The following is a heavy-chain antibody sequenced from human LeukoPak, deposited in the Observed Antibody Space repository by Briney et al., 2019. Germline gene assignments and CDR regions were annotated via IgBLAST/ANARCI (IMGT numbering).Heavy chain of an antibody. V-gene: IGHV3-23*01. CDR3: AKDQVWIVVGSFDY. Sequence: GGSLRLSCAASGLTFSDYSMNWVRQAPGKGLEWVSGISGSGGSTYYADSVKGRFTISRDNSKNTLYLQMTSLRAEDTAVYYCAKDQVWIVVGSFDYWGQGTLVTVSS. CDR2: ISGSGGST. CDR1: GLTFSDYS. J-gene: IGHJ4*02. D-gene: IGHD3-22*01.